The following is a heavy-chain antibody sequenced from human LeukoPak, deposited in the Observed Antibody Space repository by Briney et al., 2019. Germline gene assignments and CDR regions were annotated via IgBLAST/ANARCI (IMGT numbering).Heavy chain of an antibody. CDR1: GGSISSYY. D-gene: IGHD2-15*01. CDR2: IYYSGST. V-gene: IGHV4-59*01. CDR3: ARVGSRCSGGSCYAGSWDY. J-gene: IGHJ4*02. Sequence: SETLSFTCTVSGGSISSYYWSWIRQPPGKGLKWIGNIYYSGSTNYNPSLKSRVTISVDTSKIQFSLKLSSVTAADTAVYYCARVGSRCSGGSCYAGSWDYWGQGTLVTVSS.